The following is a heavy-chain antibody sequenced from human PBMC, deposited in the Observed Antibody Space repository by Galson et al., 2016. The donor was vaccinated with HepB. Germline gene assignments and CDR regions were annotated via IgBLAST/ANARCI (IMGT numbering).Heavy chain of an antibody. J-gene: IGHJ5*02. V-gene: IGHV3-21*01. CDR2: ISSSSSYI. CDR3: ARDRIIMLRGVTNWLDP. CDR1: GFTFSSYS. Sequence: SLRLSCAASGFTFSSYSMNWVRQAPGKGLEWDSSISSSSSYIYYAASVKGRFTISRDNAKNSLYLQMNSLRAEDTAMYYCARDRIIMLRGVTNWLDPWGQGTLVTVSS. D-gene: IGHD3-10*01.